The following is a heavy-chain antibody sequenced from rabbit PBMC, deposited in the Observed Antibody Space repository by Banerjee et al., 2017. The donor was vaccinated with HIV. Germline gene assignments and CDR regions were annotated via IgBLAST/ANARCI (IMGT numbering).Heavy chain of an antibody. CDR1: GFDLSGYG. D-gene: IGHD8-1*01. Sequence: QEQLVESGGGLVQPGGSLKLSCKASGFDLSGYGVSWVRQAPGKGLEWIGYIDPVFGSTYYASWVNGRFTISSHNAQNTLYLQLNSLTAADTATYFCVRDRANIGGDYAAGGYVFNLWGPGTLVTVS. CDR2: IDPVFGST. CDR3: VRDRANIGGDYAAGGYVFNL. V-gene: IGHV1S47*01. J-gene: IGHJ4*01.